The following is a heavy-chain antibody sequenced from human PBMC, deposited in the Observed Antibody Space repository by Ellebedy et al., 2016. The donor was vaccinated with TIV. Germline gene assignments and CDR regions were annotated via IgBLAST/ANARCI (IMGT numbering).Heavy chain of an antibody. D-gene: IGHD3-22*01. J-gene: IGHJ4*02. Sequence: GESLKISCAASGFTFSSYAMHWVRQAPGKGLEWVAVISYDGSNKYYADSVKGRFTISRENSKNTLYLQMNSLRAEDTAVYYCARGYYDTDYWGQGTLVTVSS. CDR2: ISYDGSNK. CDR1: GFTFSSYA. V-gene: IGHV3-30-3*01. CDR3: ARGYYDTDY.